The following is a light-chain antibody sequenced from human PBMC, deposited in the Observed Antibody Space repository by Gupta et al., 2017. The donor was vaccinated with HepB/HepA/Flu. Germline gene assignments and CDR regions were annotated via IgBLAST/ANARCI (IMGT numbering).Light chain of an antibody. CDR2: DSS. V-gene: IGLV1-51*01. CDR1: SSNIGKNY. CDR3: GTWDNSLNAVV. J-gene: IGLJ2*01. Sequence: QSVLTQPPSVSAAPGKKVTISCPGSSSNIGKNYVSWYQQLPGTAPKLPIYDSSKRPSGIPDRFSGSKSGTSATLGITGLQTGDEAEYYCGTWDNSLNAVVFGGGTKLTVL.